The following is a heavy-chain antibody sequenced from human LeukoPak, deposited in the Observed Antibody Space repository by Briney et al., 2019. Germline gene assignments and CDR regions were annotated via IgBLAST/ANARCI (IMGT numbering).Heavy chain of an antibody. CDR2: MNPNSGNT. V-gene: IGHV1-8*01. D-gene: IGHD1-26*01. J-gene: IGHJ4*02. CDR1: GYTFTSYD. CDR3: AGTTGGGSYYDSPYFDY. Sequence: ASVKVSCKASGYTFTSYDINWVRQATGQGLEWMGWMNPNSGNTGYAQKFQGRVTMTRNTSISTAYMELSSLRSEDTAVYYCAGTTGGGSYYDSPYFDYWGQGTLVTVSS.